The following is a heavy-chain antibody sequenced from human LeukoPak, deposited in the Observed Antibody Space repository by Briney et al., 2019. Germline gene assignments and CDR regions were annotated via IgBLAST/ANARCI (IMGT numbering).Heavy chain of an antibody. CDR2: IYRRGST. CDR3: ARHVQDLGIKV. CDR1: GASISSSDSY. J-gene: IGHJ6*02. Sequence: SGTLSLTCTVSGASISSSDSYWSWIRQPPGKGLEWVGSIYRRGSTSYNPSLKSRVTVSEDMSKNHFSLGLSSVTAADTAVYYCARHVQDLGIKVWGQGTTVTVSS. V-gene: IGHV4-39*01.